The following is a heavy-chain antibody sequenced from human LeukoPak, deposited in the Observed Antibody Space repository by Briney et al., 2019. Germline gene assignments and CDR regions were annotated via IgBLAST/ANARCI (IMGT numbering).Heavy chain of an antibody. D-gene: IGHD3-10*01. CDR3: ARDVPYTMVRGVIPGDY. CDR1: GFTFSSYG. V-gene: IGHV3-7*01. Sequence: PGGSLRLSCAASGFTFSSYGMIWVRQAPGKGLEWVANIKQDGSEKYYVDSVKGRFTISRDNAKNSLYLQMHSLRAEDTAVYYCARDVPYTMVRGVIPGDYWGQGTLVTVSS. CDR2: IKQDGSEK. J-gene: IGHJ4*02.